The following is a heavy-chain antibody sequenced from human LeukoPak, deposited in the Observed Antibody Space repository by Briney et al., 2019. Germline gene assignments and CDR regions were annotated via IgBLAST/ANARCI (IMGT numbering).Heavy chain of an antibody. D-gene: IGHD3-22*01. Sequence: GASVKVSCKASGGTFSSYAISWVRQAPGQGLEWMGRIIPILGIANYAQKFQGRVTITADKSTSTAYMELSSLRSEDTAVYYCANSDGSGYYGFGAYYYWGQGTLVTVSS. CDR3: ANSDGSGYYGFGAYYY. CDR2: IIPILGIA. J-gene: IGHJ4*02. V-gene: IGHV1-69*04. CDR1: GGTFSSYA.